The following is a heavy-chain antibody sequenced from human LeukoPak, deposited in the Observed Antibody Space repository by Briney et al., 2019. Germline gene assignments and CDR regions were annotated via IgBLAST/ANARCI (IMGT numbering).Heavy chain of an antibody. CDR3: ARVGGSYYIDY. CDR2: INPNSGGT. Sequence: GASVKVSCKASGYTFTGYYMHWVRQAPGQGLEWMGWINPNSGGTNYAQKVQGRVTMTRDTSISTAYMELSRLRSDDTAVYYCARVGGSYYIDYWGQGTLVTVAS. J-gene: IGHJ4*02. D-gene: IGHD1-26*01. CDR1: GYTFTGYY. V-gene: IGHV1-2*02.